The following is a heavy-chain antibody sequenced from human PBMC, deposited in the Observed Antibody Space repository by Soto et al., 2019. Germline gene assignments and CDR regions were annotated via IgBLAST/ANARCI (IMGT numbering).Heavy chain of an antibody. J-gene: IGHJ6*02. CDR2: ISFEGNTQ. V-gene: IGHV3-30*05. D-gene: IGHD1-1*01. Sequence: QVQLVESGGGVVQPGRSLRLSCAASRFTLSRYGMHWVRQAPGKGLEWVGVISFEGNTQYYADSVKGRFTISRDNSKDTLSLQIHSLRPEDTAVYYCARGAEHQLLSRDYFYGMDVWGQGTTVSVSS. CDR1: RFTLSRYG. CDR3: ARGAEHQLLSRDYFYGMDV.